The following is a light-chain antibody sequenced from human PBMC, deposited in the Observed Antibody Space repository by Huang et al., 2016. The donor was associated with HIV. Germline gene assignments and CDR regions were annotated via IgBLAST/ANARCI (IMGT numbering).Light chain of an antibody. CDR2: GAS. Sequence: EIVLTQSPATLFLSPGERAALSCRATQSINNNLAWYQQKPGQSPRLLIYGASTRATCIPARFRGSVSWTEFTLTISSLQSEDFAVYYCQQYNNWPPLLTFGGGTKVEIK. CDR1: QSINNN. J-gene: IGKJ4*01. CDR3: QQYNNWPPLLT. V-gene: IGKV3-15*01.